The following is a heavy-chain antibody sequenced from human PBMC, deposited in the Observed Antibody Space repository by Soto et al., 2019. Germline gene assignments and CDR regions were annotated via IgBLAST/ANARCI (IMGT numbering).Heavy chain of an antibody. V-gene: IGHV3-23*01. CDR3: AKDTRYADYVRWFDS. D-gene: IGHD4-17*01. Sequence: GGSLRLSCTASGFTFNNYAMTWVRQAPGRGLEGVSGITAIGGRTYYADSVKGRFTIYRDNSKSTLYLQMNSLRADDTAVYYCAKDTRYADYVRWFDSWGQGTLVTVSS. CDR1: GFTFNNYA. CDR2: ITAIGGRT. J-gene: IGHJ5*01.